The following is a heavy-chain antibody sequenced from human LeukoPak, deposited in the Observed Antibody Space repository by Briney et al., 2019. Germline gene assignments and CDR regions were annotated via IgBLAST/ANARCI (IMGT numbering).Heavy chain of an antibody. CDR1: GYSISSGYY. CDR3: AKVGVAARRFGYYLDY. CDR2: ISYSGST. Sequence: SETLSLTCTVSGYSISSGYYWSWIRQPPGKGLEWIAYISYSGSTNYNPSLKSRITISVDTSKNQFSLKLTSVTAADTAVYYCAKVGVAARRFGYYLDYWGQGTLVTVSS. D-gene: IGHD6-6*01. V-gene: IGHV4-61*01. J-gene: IGHJ4*02.